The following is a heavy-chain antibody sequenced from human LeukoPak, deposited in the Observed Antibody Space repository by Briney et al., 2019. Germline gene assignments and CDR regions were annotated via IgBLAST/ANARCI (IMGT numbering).Heavy chain of an antibody. V-gene: IGHV3-30*02. CDR2: IQPNGKDK. Sequence: PGGSLRLSCAASGFTFNNYGMHWVRQAPGKGLEWVTLIQPNGKDKYYADSVKGRFTVSRDNSNNMLYLQLNSLGVDDTAIYYCAKRDRVTEFDYWGQGTLVTVSS. J-gene: IGHJ4*02. CDR3: AKRDRVTEFDY. CDR1: GFTFNNYG. D-gene: IGHD2-21*02.